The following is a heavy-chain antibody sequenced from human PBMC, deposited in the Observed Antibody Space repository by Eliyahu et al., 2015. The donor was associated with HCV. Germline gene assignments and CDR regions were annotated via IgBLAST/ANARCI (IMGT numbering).Heavy chain of an antibody. V-gene: IGHV3-30*02. J-gene: IGHJ4*02. CDR2: IRHDGRDE. CDR1: GFDFSGYA. Sequence: QVQLVESGGGVVQPGGSLRLSCAASGFDFSGYAMHWXRQAPGKGLEWVAFIRHDGRDEYYGDAVKGRFTISRDNSKNTLYVQMNGLRAEDTAVYYCARDYHGGKFDFCGQGALVTVSS. CDR3: ARDYHGGKFDF. D-gene: IGHD4-23*01.